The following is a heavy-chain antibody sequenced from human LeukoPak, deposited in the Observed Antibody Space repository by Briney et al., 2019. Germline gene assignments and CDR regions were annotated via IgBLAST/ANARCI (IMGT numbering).Heavy chain of an antibody. Sequence: GGSLRLSCAASGFTFSSYAMHWVRQAPGKGLEWVAVISYDGSNKYYADSVKGRFTISRDNSKNTLYLQMNSLRAEDTAVYYCARGGCSSTSCSIWGQGTLVTVSS. J-gene: IGHJ4*02. CDR1: GFTFSSYA. CDR2: ISYDGSNK. CDR3: ARGGCSSTSCSI. V-gene: IGHV3-30-3*01. D-gene: IGHD2-2*01.